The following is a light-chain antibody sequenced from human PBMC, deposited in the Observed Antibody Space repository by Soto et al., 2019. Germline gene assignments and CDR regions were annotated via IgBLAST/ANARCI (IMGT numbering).Light chain of an antibody. CDR2: KAS. Sequence: DIQMTQSPSTLSASVGDRVTITCWASQSISSWLAWYQQKPGTAPKLLICKASTLQSGVPSRFSGSGSGTEFTLTISSLQPDDSATYYCQQYNDNWTFGQGTKVEIK. CDR3: QQYNDNWT. V-gene: IGKV1-5*03. J-gene: IGKJ1*01. CDR1: QSISSW.